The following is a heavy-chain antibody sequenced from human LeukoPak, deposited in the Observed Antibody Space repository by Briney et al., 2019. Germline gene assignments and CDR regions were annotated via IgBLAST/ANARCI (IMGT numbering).Heavy chain of an antibody. D-gene: IGHD5-12*01. CDR1: GFTFSSYS. CDR3: ARAYIVATSLGY. J-gene: IGHJ4*02. Sequence: PGGSLRLFCAASGFTFSSYSMNWVRQAPGKGLKWVSSISSSSSYIYYAHSVKGRFTISRDNAKNSLYLQMNSLRAEDTAVYYCARAYIVATSLGYWGQGTLVTVSS. V-gene: IGHV3-21*01. CDR2: ISSSSSYI.